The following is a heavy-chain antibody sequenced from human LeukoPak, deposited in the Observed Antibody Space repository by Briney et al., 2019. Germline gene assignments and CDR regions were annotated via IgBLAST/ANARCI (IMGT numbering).Heavy chain of an antibody. J-gene: IGHJ4*02. Sequence: GGSLRLSCAASGFTVSSNYMSWVRQAPGKGLEWVAVISYDGSNKYYADSVKGRFTISRDNSKNTLYLQMNSLRAEDTAVFYCARDSVGATNYFDYWGQGTLVTVSS. CDR3: ARDSVGATNYFDY. CDR1: GFTVSSNY. D-gene: IGHD1-26*01. V-gene: IGHV3-30-3*01. CDR2: ISYDGSNK.